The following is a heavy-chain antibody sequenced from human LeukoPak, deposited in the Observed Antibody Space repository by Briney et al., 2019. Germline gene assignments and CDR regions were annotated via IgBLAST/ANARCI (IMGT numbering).Heavy chain of an antibody. J-gene: IGHJ5*02. Sequence: GGSLRLSCAVSGITPSNYGMSWVRQAPGKGLEWVAGISDSGGSTNYADSVKGRFAISRDNAQNSLYLQMNSLRVEDTAMYCCARWQPGFDPWGQGTLVTVSS. V-gene: IGHV3-23*01. CDR1: GITPSNYG. CDR2: ISDSGGST. D-gene: IGHD5-24*01. CDR3: ARWQPGFDP.